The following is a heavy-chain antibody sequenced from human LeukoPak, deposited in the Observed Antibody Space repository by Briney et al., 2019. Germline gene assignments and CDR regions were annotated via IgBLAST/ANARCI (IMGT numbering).Heavy chain of an antibody. CDR3: ASGLWSGYPGFDY. J-gene: IGHJ4*02. D-gene: IGHD3-3*01. CDR1: GYTFTSYY. CDR2: INPSGGST. Sequence: GASVKVSCKASGYTFTSYYMHWVRQAPGQGLEWMGIINPSGGSTSYAQKFQGRVTMTRGMSTSTVYMELSSLRSEDTAVYYCASGLWSGYPGFDYWGQGTLVTVSS. V-gene: IGHV1-46*01.